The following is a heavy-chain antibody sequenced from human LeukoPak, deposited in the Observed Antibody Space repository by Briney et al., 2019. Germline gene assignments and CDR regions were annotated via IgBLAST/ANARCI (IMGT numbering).Heavy chain of an antibody. CDR2: TNHSGST. CDR3: ARGDIVVVPAAPGDAFDI. J-gene: IGHJ3*02. Sequence: PSETLSLTCAVYGGPFSGYYWSWIRQPPAKGLEWIGETNHSGSTNYNPALKSRVTISVDTSKKQFSLKLSSVTAADTAVYYCARGDIVVVPAAPGDAFDIWGQGTMVTVSS. V-gene: IGHV4-34*01. D-gene: IGHD2-2*01. CDR1: GGPFSGYY.